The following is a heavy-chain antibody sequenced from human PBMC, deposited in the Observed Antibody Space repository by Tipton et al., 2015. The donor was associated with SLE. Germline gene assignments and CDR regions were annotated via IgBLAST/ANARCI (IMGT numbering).Heavy chain of an antibody. CDR1: GFTFSSYV. D-gene: IGHD3-10*01. CDR3: AKDLDRGSGSLY. V-gene: IGHV3-23*01. J-gene: IGHJ1*01. CDR2: ISGSGGST. Sequence: SLRLSCAASGFTFSSYVVTWVRQAPGKGLEWVSAISGSGGSTYYADSVKGRFTISRDNSKNTLYLQMNSLRVEDTAVYYCAKDLDRGSGSLYWGQGALVTVSS.